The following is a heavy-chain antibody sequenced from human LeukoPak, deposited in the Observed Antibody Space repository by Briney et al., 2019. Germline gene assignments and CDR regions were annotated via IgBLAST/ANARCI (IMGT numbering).Heavy chain of an antibody. J-gene: IGHJ6*02. Sequence: SETLSLTCTVSGGSISSGGYYWSWIRQRPGKGLEWIGYIYYSGSTYYNPSLKSRVTISVDTSKNQFSLKLSSVTAADTAVYYCARDKMSYYYGMDVWGQGTTVTVSS. CDR1: GGSISSGGYY. CDR3: ARDKMSYYYGMDV. CDR2: IYYSGST. V-gene: IGHV4-31*03.